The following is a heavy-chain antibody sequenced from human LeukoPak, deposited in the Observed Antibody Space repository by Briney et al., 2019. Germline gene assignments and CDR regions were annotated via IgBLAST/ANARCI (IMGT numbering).Heavy chain of an antibody. J-gene: IGHJ4*02. V-gene: IGHV3-30*02. CDR1: GFTFSNYS. CDR2: IRYDGSNK. Sequence: EGSLRLSCAASGFTFSNYSMNWVRQAPGKGQEWVAFIRYDGSNKYYADSVKGRFTISRDNSKNTLYLQMNSLRAEDTAVYYCAKEYYDFWSGSFDYWGQGTLVTVSS. D-gene: IGHD3-3*01. CDR3: AKEYYDFWSGSFDY.